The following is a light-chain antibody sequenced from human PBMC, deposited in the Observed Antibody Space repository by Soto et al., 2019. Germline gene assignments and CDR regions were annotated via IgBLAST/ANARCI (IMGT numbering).Light chain of an antibody. CDR3: SSYPSSSTPSV. J-gene: IGLJ1*01. V-gene: IGLV2-14*01. CDR1: SSDVGGYNY. CDR2: EVS. Sequence: QSALTQPASVSGSPGQSITISCTGTSSDVGGYNYVSWYQQHPGKAPKLMIYEVSNRPSGVSNRFSGSKSGNTASLTISGLQAEDEADYYCSSYPSSSTPSVFGTGTKLTVL.